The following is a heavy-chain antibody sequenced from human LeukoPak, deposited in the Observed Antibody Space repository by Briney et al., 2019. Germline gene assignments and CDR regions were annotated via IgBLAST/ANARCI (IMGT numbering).Heavy chain of an antibody. J-gene: IGHJ6*02. Sequence: PGRSLRLSCAASGFTFDDYAMHWVRQAPGKGLEWVSGISWNSGSIGYADSVKGRFTISRDNAKNSLYLQMNSLRAEDTAVYYCATRRPYDYVWGSYRYNTPYYYYGMDVWGQGTTVTVSS. CDR1: GFTFDDYA. D-gene: IGHD3-16*02. V-gene: IGHV3-9*01. CDR2: ISWNSGSI. CDR3: ATRRPYDYVWGSYRYNTPYYYYGMDV.